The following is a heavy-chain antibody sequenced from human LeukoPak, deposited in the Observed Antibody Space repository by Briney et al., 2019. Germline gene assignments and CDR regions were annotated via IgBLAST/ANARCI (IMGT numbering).Heavy chain of an antibody. Sequence: GGSLRLSCAASGFTFSSYSMSWVRQAPGKGLEWVSSISSSSSYIYYADSVKGRFTISRDNAKNSLYLQMNSLRAEDTAVYYCARDYYGSGSFFYYFDYWGQGTLVTVSS. CDR3: ARDYYGSGSFFYYFDY. CDR1: GFTFSSYS. D-gene: IGHD3-10*01. CDR2: ISSSSSYI. J-gene: IGHJ4*02. V-gene: IGHV3-21*01.